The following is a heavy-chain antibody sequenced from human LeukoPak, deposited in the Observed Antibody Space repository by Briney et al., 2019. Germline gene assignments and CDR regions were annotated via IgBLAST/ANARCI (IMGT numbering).Heavy chain of an antibody. V-gene: IGHV3-23*01. D-gene: IGHD3-22*01. J-gene: IGHJ4*02. CDR3: AKSSYYDSSGYYREYYFDY. CDR1: GFTFSYYS. CDR2: ITGSAGST. Sequence: GGSLRLSCAASGFTFSYYSMSWVRQAPGKGLEWVSGITGSAGSTHYADSVKGRFTISRDNTKNTLYLQMNSLRAEDTAIYYCAKSSYYDSSGYYREYYFDYWGQGTLVTVSS.